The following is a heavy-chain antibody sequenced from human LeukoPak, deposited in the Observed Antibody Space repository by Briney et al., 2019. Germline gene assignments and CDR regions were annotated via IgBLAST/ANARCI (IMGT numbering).Heavy chain of an antibody. J-gene: IGHJ4*02. CDR1: GFTFSSYA. Sequence: PGGSMRLSCAASGFTFSSYAMSWVSPAPGKGLEWVSAISGGGGSTYYADSVKGRFTISRDNSKNTLYLQMNSLRAEDTAVYYCAKDGSRGYQLLYGYFDYWGQGTLVTVSS. CDR2: ISGGGGST. CDR3: AKDGSRGYQLLYGYFDY. D-gene: IGHD2-2*02. V-gene: IGHV3-23*01.